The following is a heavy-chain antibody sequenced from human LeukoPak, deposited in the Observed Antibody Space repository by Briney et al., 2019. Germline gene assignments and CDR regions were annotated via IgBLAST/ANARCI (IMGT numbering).Heavy chain of an antibody. D-gene: IGHD3-3*01. J-gene: IGHJ4*02. CDR1: GGSISSSSYY. Sequence: TSSETLSLTCTVSGGSISSSSYYWGWIRQPPGKGLEWIGSIYYSGSTYYNPSLKSRVTISVDTSKNQFSLKLSSVTAADTAVYYCARHSAYYDFWSGYSTFDYWGQGTLVTVSS. CDR3: ARHSAYYDFWSGYSTFDY. V-gene: IGHV4-39*01. CDR2: IYYSGST.